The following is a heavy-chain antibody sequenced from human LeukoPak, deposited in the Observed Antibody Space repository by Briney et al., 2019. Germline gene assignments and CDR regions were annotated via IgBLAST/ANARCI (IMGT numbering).Heavy chain of an antibody. Sequence: GGSLRLSCAASGFTFSSYGMSWVRQAPGKGLEWVAFIRYDGSNKYYADSVKGRFTISRDNSKNTLYLQMNSLRAEDTAVYYCAKVLSLSSGFDYWGQGTLVTVSS. CDR1: GFTFSSYG. CDR2: IRYDGSNK. J-gene: IGHJ4*02. CDR3: AKVLSLSSGFDY. V-gene: IGHV3-30*02.